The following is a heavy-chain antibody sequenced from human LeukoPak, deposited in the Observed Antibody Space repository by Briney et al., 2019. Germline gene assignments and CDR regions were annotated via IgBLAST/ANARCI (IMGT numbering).Heavy chain of an antibody. V-gene: IGHV3-7*03. Sequence: PGGSLRLSCTASGFTFSSYWMSCVRQAPGKALEWVANIKQDGSEKYYVDSVKGRFTISRENAKNSLYLQMNSLRAEDTAVYYCADYYGPGSYYPSGYWGQGTLVTVSS. CDR3: ADYYGPGSYYPSGY. CDR1: GFTFSSYW. D-gene: IGHD3-10*01. J-gene: IGHJ4*02. CDR2: IKQDGSEK.